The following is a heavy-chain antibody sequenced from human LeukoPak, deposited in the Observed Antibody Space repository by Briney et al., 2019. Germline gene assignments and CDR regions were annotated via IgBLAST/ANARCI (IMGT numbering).Heavy chain of an antibody. D-gene: IGHD5-12*01. CDR3: ARDGRGYSGYDSFDY. CDR2: IYTSGST. V-gene: IGHV4-4*07. J-gene: IGHJ4*02. Sequence: SETLSLTCTVSGGSISSYYWSWIRQPAGKGLEWIGRIYTSGSTDYNPSLKSRVTMSVDTSKNQFSLKLSSVTAADTAVYYCARDGRGYSGYDSFDYWGQGTLVTVSS. CDR1: GGSISSYY.